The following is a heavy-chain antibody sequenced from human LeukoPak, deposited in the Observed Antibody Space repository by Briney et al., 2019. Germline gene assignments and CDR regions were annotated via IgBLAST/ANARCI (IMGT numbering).Heavy chain of an antibody. CDR1: GFTFSNAW. CDR2: IKSKTDGGTT. D-gene: IGHD3-22*01. CDR3: TTAGYYYDSSGYCYPDY. V-gene: IGHV3-15*01. Sequence: GGSLRLSCAASGFTFSNAWMSWVRQAPGKGLEWVGRIKSKTDGGTTDYAAPVKGRFTISRDDSENTLYLQMNSLKTEDTAVYYCTTAGYYYDSSGYCYPDYWGQGTLVTVSS. J-gene: IGHJ4*02.